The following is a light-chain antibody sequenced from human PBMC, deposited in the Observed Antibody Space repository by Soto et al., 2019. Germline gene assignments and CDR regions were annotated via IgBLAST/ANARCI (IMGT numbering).Light chain of an antibody. Sequence: QSVLTQPASVSGSPGQSITISCTGTSSDVGGYNFVSWYQQHPGKAPKLMIYDVSNRPSGVSNRFSGSKSGNTASLTISGLQAEDEADYYCCSYTSSSTLLIGGGTKVTVL. CDR3: CSYTSSSTLL. V-gene: IGLV2-14*01. CDR1: SSDVGGYNF. CDR2: DVS. J-gene: IGLJ2*01.